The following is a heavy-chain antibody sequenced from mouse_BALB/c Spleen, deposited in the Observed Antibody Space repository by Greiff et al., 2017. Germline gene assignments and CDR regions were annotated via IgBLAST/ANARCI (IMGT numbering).Heavy chain of an antibody. J-gene: IGHJ4*01. D-gene: IGHD2-3*01. V-gene: IGHV5-6-5*01. Sequence: EVKLMESGGGLVKPGGSLKLSCAASGFTFSSYAMSWVRQTPEKRLEWVASISSGGSTYYPDSVKGRFTISRDNARNILYLQMSSLRSEDTAMYYCARGMGDYAMDYWGQGTSVTVSS. CDR3: ARGMGDYAMDY. CDR2: ISSGGST. CDR1: GFTFSSYA.